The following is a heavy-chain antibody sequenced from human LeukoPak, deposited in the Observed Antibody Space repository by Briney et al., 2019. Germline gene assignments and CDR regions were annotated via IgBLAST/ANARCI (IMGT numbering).Heavy chain of an antibody. CDR1: GFTFSSYS. D-gene: IGHD1-7*01. V-gene: IGHV3-21*04. CDR3: AKDVTGTTGYFDY. J-gene: IGHJ4*02. CDR2: ISSSSSYI. Sequence: GGSLRLSCAASGFTFSSYSMNWVRQAPGKGLEWVSSISSSSSYIYYADSVKGRFTISRDNAKNSLYLQMNSLRPEDMALYYCAKDVTGTTGYFDYWGQGTLVTVSS.